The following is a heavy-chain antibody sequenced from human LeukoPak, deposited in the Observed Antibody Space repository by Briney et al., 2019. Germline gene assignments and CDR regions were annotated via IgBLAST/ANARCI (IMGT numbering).Heavy chain of an antibody. CDR2: IYTSGST. D-gene: IGHD6-6*01. CDR1: GGSISSGSYY. Sequence: PSQTLSLTCTVSGGSISSGSYYWSWIRQPAGKGLEWIGRIYTSGSTNYNPSLKSRVTISVDTSKNQFSLKLSSVTAADTAAYYCARVLAIAARLNFDAFDIWGQGTMVTVSS. CDR3: ARVLAIAARLNFDAFDI. V-gene: IGHV4-61*02. J-gene: IGHJ3*02.